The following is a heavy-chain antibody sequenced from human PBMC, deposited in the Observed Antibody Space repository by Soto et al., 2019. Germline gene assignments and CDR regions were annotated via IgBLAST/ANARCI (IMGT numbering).Heavy chain of an antibody. CDR3: ARQTLSYYYGSGSPYYYYGMDV. Sequence: ASVKVSCKASGYTFTGYYMHWVRQAPGQGLEWMGRIIPILGIANYAQKFQGRVTITADKSTSTAYMELSSLRSEDTAVYYCARQTLSYYYGSGSPYYYYGMDVWGQGTTVTVSS. V-gene: IGHV1-69*02. J-gene: IGHJ6*02. D-gene: IGHD3-10*01. CDR2: IIPILGIA. CDR1: GYTFTGYY.